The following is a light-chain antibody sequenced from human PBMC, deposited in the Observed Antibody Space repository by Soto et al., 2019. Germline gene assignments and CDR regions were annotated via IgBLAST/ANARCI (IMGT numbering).Light chain of an antibody. Sequence: VLTQPPSVSGAPGQRVTISCTGSSSNFGAGYEVHWYKQLPGAAPTLVIFNNLNRPSGVPERFSGSKSGTSASLVISGLQAEDEADYYCQSFDSSLRVYVFGSGTKATVL. CDR1: SSNFGAGYE. V-gene: IGLV1-40*01. CDR2: NNL. CDR3: QSFDSSLRVYV. J-gene: IGLJ1*01.